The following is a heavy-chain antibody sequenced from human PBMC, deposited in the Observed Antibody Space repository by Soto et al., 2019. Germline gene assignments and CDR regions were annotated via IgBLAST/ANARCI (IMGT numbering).Heavy chain of an antibody. D-gene: IGHD3-10*01. CDR3: ARAVKWFGDY. V-gene: IGHV3-21*01. CDR2: ISSSSSYI. J-gene: IGHJ4*02. CDR1: GFTFSSYS. Sequence: PWGSLRLSCAASGFTFSSYSMNWVRQAPGKGLEWVSSISSSSSYIYYADSVKGRFTISRDNAKNSLYLQMNSLRAEDTAVYYCARAVKWFGDYWGQGTLVTVSS.